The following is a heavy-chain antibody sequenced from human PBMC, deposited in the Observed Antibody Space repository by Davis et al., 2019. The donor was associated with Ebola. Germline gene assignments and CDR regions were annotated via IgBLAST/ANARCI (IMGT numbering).Heavy chain of an antibody. CDR1: GGSISSYY. Sequence: PGGSLRLSCTVSGGSISSYYWSWIRQPPGKGLEWIGYIYYSGSTNYNPSLKSRVTISVDTSKNQFSLKLSSVTAADTAVYYCARDSAWGLRRVYYGMDVWGKGTTVTVSS. D-gene: IGHD3-16*01. V-gene: IGHV4-59*01. CDR2: IYYSGST. CDR3: ARDSAWGLRRVYYGMDV. J-gene: IGHJ6*04.